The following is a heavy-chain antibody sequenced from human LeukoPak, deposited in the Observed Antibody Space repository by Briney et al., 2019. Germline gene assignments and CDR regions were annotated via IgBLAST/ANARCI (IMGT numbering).Heavy chain of an antibody. V-gene: IGHV3-23*01. CDR1: GFTFSSYA. CDR3: TTDRVTTDY. CDR2: ISGSGGST. J-gene: IGHJ4*02. Sequence: GGSLRLSCAASGFTFSSYAMSWVRQAPGKGLEWVSAISGSGGSTYYADSVKGRFTISRDNSKNTLYLQMNSLKTEDTAVYYCTTDRVTTDYWGQGTLVTVSS. D-gene: IGHD1-1*01.